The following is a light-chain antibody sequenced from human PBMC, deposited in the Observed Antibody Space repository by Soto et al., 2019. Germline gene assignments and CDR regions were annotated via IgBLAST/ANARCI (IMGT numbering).Light chain of an antibody. CDR1: RSNIGRNY. J-gene: IGLJ3*02. V-gene: IGLV1-47*03. CDR3: AALYHTLNGQV. CDR2: RNN. Sequence: QSVLTQPPSTTGTPGQRVSISCSGSRSNIGRNYAYWYQQLPGTAPKLLIQRNNARPSGVPDRFSGSKSGTSFSLAISRPWSGVVSTYCCAALYHTLNGQVFGGGTQL.